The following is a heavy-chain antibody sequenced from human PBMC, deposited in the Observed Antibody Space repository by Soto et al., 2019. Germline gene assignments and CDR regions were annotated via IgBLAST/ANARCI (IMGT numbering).Heavy chain of an antibody. Sequence: LSLTCTVSGGSISSSSYYWGWIRQPPGKGLEWIGSIYYSGSTYYNPSLKSRVTISVDTSKNQFSLKLSSVTAADTAMYYCARHKGSGSYYKGYYYYGMDVWGQGTTVTVSS. J-gene: IGHJ6*02. D-gene: IGHD3-10*01. CDR2: IYYSGST. V-gene: IGHV4-39*01. CDR1: GGSISSSSYY. CDR3: ARHKGSGSYYKGYYYYGMDV.